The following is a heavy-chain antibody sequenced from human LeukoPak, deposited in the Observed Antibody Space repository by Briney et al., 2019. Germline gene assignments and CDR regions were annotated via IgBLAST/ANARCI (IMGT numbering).Heavy chain of an antibody. V-gene: IGHV1-69*04. CDR2: IIPILGIA. CDR3: ARREYSGSYLRLRYYYGMDV. CDR1: GGTFSSYA. J-gene: IGHJ6*02. D-gene: IGHD1-26*01. Sequence: GASVKVSCKASGGTFSSYAISWVRQAPGQGLEWMGRIIPILGIANYAQKFQGRVTITADKSTSTAYMELSSLRSEDTAVYYCARREYSGSYLRLRYYYGMDVWGQGTTVTVSS.